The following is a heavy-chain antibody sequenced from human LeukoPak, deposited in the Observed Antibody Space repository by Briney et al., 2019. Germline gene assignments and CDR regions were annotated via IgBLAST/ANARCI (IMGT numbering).Heavy chain of an antibody. D-gene: IGHD1-26*01. CDR1: GYTFTGYY. CDR3: ARDSAGATTFFDY. CDR2: INSSGGST. Sequence: ASVKVSCKASGYTFTGYYMHWVRQAPGQGLEWMGIINSSGGSTSYAQKFQGRVTMTRDTSTSTVYMELSSLRSEDTTVYYCARDSAGATTFFDYWGQGTLVTVSS. V-gene: IGHV1-46*03. J-gene: IGHJ4*02.